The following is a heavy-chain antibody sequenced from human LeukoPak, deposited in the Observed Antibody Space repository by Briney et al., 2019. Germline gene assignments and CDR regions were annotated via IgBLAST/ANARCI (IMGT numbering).Heavy chain of an antibody. J-gene: IGHJ4*02. V-gene: IGHV1-8*01. CDR3: ARGPRGYTYELDY. CDR1: GYTFTCYD. D-gene: IGHD5-18*01. CDR2: MNPNSGNT. Sequence: ASVKVSCKASGYTFTCYDINWVRQATRQGLEWMGWMNPNSGNTDYAQKFQGRVTMTRNTSISTAYMELSSLRSEDTAVYYCARGPRGYTYELDYWGQGTLITVSS.